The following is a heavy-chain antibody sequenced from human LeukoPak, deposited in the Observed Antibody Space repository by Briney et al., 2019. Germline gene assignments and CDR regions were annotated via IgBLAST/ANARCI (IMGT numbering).Heavy chain of an antibody. J-gene: IGHJ4*02. CDR3: AKDLGWLQLRGGFYFDY. CDR2: ISGSGGST. CDR1: GFTFSSYG. V-gene: IGHV3-23*01. D-gene: IGHD5-24*01. Sequence: GGSLRLSCAASGFTFSSYGMSWVRQAPGKGLEWVSAISGSGGSTYYADSVKGRFTISRDNSKNTLYLQMNSLRAEDTAVYYCAKDLGWLQLRGGFYFDYWGQGTLVTVSS.